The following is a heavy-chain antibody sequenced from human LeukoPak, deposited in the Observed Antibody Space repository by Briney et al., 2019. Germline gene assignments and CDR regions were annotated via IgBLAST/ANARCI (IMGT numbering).Heavy chain of an antibody. J-gene: IGHJ3*02. CDR3: ARASGYTSGWYDDAFDI. CDR2: ISSSSSYI. V-gene: IGHV3-21*01. D-gene: IGHD6-19*01. Sequence: GGSLRLSCAASGYTFSSYSMNWVRQAPGKGLEWVSSISSSSSYIYYADSVKGRFTISRDNAKNSLYLQMNSLRAEDTAVYYCARASGYTSGWYDDAFDIWGQGTMVTVSS. CDR1: GYTFSSYS.